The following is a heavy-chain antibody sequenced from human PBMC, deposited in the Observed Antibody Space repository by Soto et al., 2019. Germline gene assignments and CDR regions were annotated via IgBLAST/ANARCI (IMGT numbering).Heavy chain of an antibody. J-gene: IGHJ4*02. V-gene: IGHV4-59*01. D-gene: IGHD6-19*01. CDR1: GGSISVYY. CDR2: IYYSGST. Sequence: QVQLQESGPGLVKPSETLSLTCTVSGGSISVYYWTWIRQPPGKGLEYIGYIYYSGSTNYSPSLKSRVTLSVDTSKNQFSLRLSSVTAADTAVYYCSRGYSSVWYRWYFDYWGQGTLVTVSS. CDR3: SRGYSSVWYRWYFDY.